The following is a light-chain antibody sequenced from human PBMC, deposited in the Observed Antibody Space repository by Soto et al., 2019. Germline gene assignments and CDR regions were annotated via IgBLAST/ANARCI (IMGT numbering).Light chain of an antibody. CDR1: QSVSSN. V-gene: IGKV3-15*01. CDR3: QQYNNWPPIT. Sequence: EIAMTQSPATLSVSPGERSTLSCRPSQSVSSNLAWYQQKPGQAPRLLLSDAATRATGIPARFSGSGSGTEVTLTISSLQSEDFAVYYCQQYNNWPPITFGQGTRLEIK. J-gene: IGKJ5*01. CDR2: DAA.